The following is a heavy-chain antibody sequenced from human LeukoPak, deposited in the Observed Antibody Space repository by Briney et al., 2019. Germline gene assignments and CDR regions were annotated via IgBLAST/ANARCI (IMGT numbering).Heavy chain of an antibody. Sequence: ASVKVSCKAYGYTFTSYYMHWVRQAHGQGLEWMGIINPSGGSTSYAQKFQGRVTMTRDTSTSTVYMELSSLRSEDTAVYYCARDLVQQQAQNWFDPWGQGTLVTVSS. CDR3: ARDLVQQQAQNWFDP. CDR2: INPSGGST. D-gene: IGHD6-13*01. J-gene: IGHJ5*02. CDR1: GYTFTSYY. V-gene: IGHV1-46*01.